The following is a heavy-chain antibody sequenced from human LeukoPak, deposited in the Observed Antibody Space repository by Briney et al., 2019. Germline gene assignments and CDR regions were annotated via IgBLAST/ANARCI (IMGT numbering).Heavy chain of an antibody. CDR2: IYHSGST. CDR1: GGSISSGGYS. Sequence: LSLTCAVSGGSISSGGYSWSWIRQPPGKGLEWIGYIYHSGSTYYNPSLKSRVTISVDRSKNQFSLKLSSVTAADTAVYYCARKSPKALDAFDIWGQGTMVTVSS. V-gene: IGHV4-30-2*01. CDR3: ARKSPKALDAFDI. J-gene: IGHJ3*02.